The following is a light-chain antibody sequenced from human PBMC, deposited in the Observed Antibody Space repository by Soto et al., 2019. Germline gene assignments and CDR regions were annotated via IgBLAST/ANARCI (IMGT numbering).Light chain of an antibody. V-gene: IGKV3-20*01. CDR1: QSVDNRY. J-gene: IGKJ2*01. Sequence: ESVLTQSPGTLSLSPGERATLSCRASQSVDNRYFAWYQQKPGQAPRLLIYGISNRATGISDRFSGSGSGTDFTLTISRLEPEDFVVYYCQQYSTLPHTFGQGTKLEVK. CDR3: QQYSTLPHT. CDR2: GIS.